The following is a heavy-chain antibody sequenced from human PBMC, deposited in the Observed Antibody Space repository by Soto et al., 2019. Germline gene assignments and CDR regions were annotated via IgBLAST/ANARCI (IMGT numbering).Heavy chain of an antibody. CDR2: VYNSGST. D-gene: IGHD6-13*01. CDR1: GGSISSNY. J-gene: IGHJ4*02. CDR3: ARYRREAVAGYTLDN. V-gene: IGHV4-59*01. Sequence: SETLSLTCTVSGGSISSNYWTWIRQPPGKGLEWIEYVYNSGSTNYNPSLKSRVTISEDTSKSQFSLKVNSMTAADTAVYYCARYRREAVAGYTLDNWGQGILVTVSS.